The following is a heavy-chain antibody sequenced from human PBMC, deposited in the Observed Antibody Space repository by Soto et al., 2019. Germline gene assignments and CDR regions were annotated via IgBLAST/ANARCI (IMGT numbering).Heavy chain of an antibody. CDR3: ARDYYEGSASYGLEF. V-gene: IGHV1-2*04. D-gene: IGHD3-22*01. J-gene: IGHJ3*01. Sequence: QVHLVQSGAEVKKPGASVTVSCRASGYTFTVYYIHWVRQVTRQGLEWMGWINPNSGGANIAQKFQGWVTMTRDTSTTTTYMELSSLRSNDTAVYYCARDYYEGSASYGLEFWGQGTMVTVAA. CDR2: INPNSGGA. CDR1: GYTFTVYY.